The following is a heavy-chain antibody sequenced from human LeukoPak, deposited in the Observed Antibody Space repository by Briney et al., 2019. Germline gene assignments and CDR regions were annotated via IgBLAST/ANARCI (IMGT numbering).Heavy chain of an antibody. CDR2: IYYSGST. J-gene: IGHJ4*02. CDR3: ARGTDSWYFYFDY. Sequence: PSETLSLTCAVYGGSFSGYYWSWIRQPPGKGLEWIGYIYYSGSTNYNPSLKSRVTISVDTSKNQFSLKLSSVTAADTAVYYCARGTDSWYFYFDYWGQGTLVTVSS. V-gene: IGHV4-59*01. D-gene: IGHD6-13*01. CDR1: GGSFSGYY.